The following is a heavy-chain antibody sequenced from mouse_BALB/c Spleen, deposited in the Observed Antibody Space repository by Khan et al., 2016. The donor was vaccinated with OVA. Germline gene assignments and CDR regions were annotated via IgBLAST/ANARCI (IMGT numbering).Heavy chain of an antibody. CDR2: ISSGGDYT. Sequence: EVQLVESGGDLVEPGGSLKLSCAASGFTFSSYSMSWVRQTPDKRLEWVATISSGGDYTYYPDIVKGRFTISRDNAKNTLYLQMSSLKSEDTAMYYCASHLTGSFAYGGQGTLVAVSA. D-gene: IGHD4-1*01. CDR3: ASHLTGSFAY. J-gene: IGHJ3*01. V-gene: IGHV5-6*01. CDR1: GFTFSSYS.